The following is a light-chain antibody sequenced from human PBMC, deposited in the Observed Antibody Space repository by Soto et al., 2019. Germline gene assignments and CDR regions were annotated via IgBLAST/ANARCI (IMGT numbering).Light chain of an antibody. J-gene: IGKJ1*01. Sequence: DIQMTQSPCSLSASVGDRVTITCRASQTVSIYLNWYRQKPGKAPELLIFAASDLQSGVPSRFSGSGSGTDFTLTISSLQPEDFATYYCQQTYSSPQTFGQGTKVDIK. V-gene: IGKV1-39*01. CDR2: AAS. CDR1: QTVSIY. CDR3: QQTYSSPQT.